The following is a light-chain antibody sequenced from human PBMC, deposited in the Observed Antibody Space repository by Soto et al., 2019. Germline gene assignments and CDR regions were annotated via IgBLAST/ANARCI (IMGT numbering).Light chain of an antibody. Sequence: EIVMTQSPVTLSMSPGERATLSCRAGKSVSSNLAWYQQKPGQAPRLLIYDASNRAAGIPARFSGSWSGTDFNLIISSLGPEDFAVYYCQQRSNWPPAFGEGTRLEIK. CDR1: KSVSSN. CDR3: QQRSNWPPA. J-gene: IGKJ5*01. V-gene: IGKV3-11*01. CDR2: DAS.